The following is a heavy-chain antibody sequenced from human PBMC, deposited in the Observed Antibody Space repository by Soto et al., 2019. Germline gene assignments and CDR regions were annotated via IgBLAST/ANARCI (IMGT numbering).Heavy chain of an antibody. V-gene: IGHV3-23*01. D-gene: IGHD2-15*01. CDR1: GFTFSSYA. CDR3: AKGSSGSSSSALDY. CDR2: ISGSGGST. J-gene: IGHJ4*02. Sequence: LGGSLRLSCAASGFTFSSYAMSWVRQAPGKGLEWVSAISGSGGSTYYADSVKGRFTISRDSSKNTLYLQLNSLRAEDTAEYYCAKGSSGSSSSALDYWGQGTLLTVSS.